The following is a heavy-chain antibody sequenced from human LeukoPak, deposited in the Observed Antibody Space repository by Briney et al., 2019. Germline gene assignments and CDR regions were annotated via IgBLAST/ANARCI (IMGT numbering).Heavy chain of an antibody. CDR2: IYYSGST. J-gene: IGHJ4*02. CDR3: ARNVQGLTVTPDH. D-gene: IGHD4-17*01. V-gene: IGHV4-39*01. CDR1: GGSISSSSYY. Sequence: PSETLSLTCTVSGGSISSSSYYWGWIRQPPGKGLEWIGTIYYSGSTYYNPSLKSRVTISVDTSKNQFSLKLSSVTAADTAMYYCARNVQGLTVTPDHWGQGTLVTVSS.